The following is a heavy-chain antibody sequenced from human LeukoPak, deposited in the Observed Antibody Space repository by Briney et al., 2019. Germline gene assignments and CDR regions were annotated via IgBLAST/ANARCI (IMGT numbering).Heavy chain of an antibody. D-gene: IGHD2-8*01. CDR1: GYTFTGYY. CDR3: ARVKCTNGVCYTIFDY. J-gene: IGHJ4*02. V-gene: IGHV1-2*02. Sequence: ASVKVSCTASGYTFTGYYMHWVRQAPGQGLEWMGWINPNSGGTNYAQKFQGRVTMTRDTSISTAYMELSRLRSDDTAVYYCARVKCTNGVCYTIFDYWGQGTLVTVSS. CDR2: INPNSGGT.